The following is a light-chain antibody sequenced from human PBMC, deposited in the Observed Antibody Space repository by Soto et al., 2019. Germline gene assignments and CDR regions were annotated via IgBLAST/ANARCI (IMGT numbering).Light chain of an antibody. Sequence: DLQMNKSTSSLSASVGDRVTITCRASQSISSYLNWYQQKPGKAPKLLIYAASSLQSGVPSRFSGSGSGTDFTLTISSLQPEDFVTSCCQHSFFGGGTTVDI. J-gene: IGKJ4*01. CDR1: QSISSY. CDR3: QHSF. CDR2: AAS. V-gene: IGKV1-39*01.